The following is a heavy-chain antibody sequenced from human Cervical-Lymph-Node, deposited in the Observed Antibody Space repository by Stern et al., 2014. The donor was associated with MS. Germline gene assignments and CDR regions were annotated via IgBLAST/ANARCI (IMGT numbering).Heavy chain of an antibody. CDR2: SGSDGGA. J-gene: IGHJ4*02. V-gene: IGHV3-23*04. CDR3: GKDLHYWSADS. D-gene: IGHD1-1*01. CDR1: GFTFSSFA. Sequence: EDQLVESGGGLVQPGGSLRLSCEGSGFTFSSFAMTWIRQAPGKGLEWVSGSGSDGGAHYAESVRGRFTVSRDNSRNTLYLQMDRLRVEDTAVYYCGKDLHYWSADSWGQGTLVTVSS.